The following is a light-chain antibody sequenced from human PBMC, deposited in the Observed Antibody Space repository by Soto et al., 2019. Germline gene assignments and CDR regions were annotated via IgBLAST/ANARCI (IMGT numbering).Light chain of an antibody. J-gene: IGKJ5*01. CDR2: EVS. CDR3: MQSTQLPPT. V-gene: IGKV2D-29*02. Sequence: DVLMTQPPLSLSVAPGQPASISCKSSQSLLHITGETFLFWYLQKPGQSPQLLIYEVSTRVSGVPDRFSGSGSGTDFTLEISRVETDDFGIYYCMQSTQLPPTFGQGTRLDIK. CDR1: QSLLHITGETF.